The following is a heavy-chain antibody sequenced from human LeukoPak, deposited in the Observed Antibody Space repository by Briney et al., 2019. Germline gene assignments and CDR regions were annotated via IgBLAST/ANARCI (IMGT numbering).Heavy chain of an antibody. CDR2: ISGSGGST. D-gene: IGHD3-10*01. J-gene: IGHJ4*02. Sequence: GGSLRPSCAASGFTFSSYAMSWVRQAPGKGLEWVSAISGSGGSTYYADSVKGRFTISRDNSKNTLYLQMNSLRAEDTAVYYCAKNPTGSYYIDYWGQGTLVTVSS. CDR3: AKNPTGSYYIDY. V-gene: IGHV3-23*01. CDR1: GFTFSSYA.